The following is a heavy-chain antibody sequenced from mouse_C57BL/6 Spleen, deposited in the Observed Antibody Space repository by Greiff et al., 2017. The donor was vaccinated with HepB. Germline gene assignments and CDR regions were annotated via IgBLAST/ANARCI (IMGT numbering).Heavy chain of an antibody. CDR2: IDPANGNT. CDR1: GFNIKNTY. CDR3: ARTRDYDWYFDV. J-gene: IGHJ1*03. V-gene: IGHV14-3*01. D-gene: IGHD2-4*01. Sequence: EVQRVESVAELVRPGASVKLSCTASGFNIKNTYMHWVKQRPEQGLEWIGRIDPANGNTKYDPKFQGKATITADTSSNTGYLQLSRLTSDDTAIYYCARTRDYDWYFDVWGTGTTVTVSS.